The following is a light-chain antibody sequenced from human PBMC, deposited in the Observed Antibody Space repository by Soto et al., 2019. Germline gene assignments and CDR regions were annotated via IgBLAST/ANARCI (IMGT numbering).Light chain of an antibody. CDR1: QSVSSNY. J-gene: IGKJ1*01. CDR3: QHPWT. V-gene: IGKV3-20*01. Sequence: EIVLTQSPGTLSLSPGERATLSCRASQSVSSNYLAWYQQKPGQAPRLLIYGASIRATGIPDRFSGSGSETDFTLTISRLEPEDVAVYYCQHPWTFGQGTKVEIK. CDR2: GAS.